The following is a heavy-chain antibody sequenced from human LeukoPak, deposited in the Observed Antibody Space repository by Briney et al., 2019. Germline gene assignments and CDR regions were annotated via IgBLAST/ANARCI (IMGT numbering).Heavy chain of an antibody. CDR3: ARGDGYYYDSSGSRD. V-gene: IGHV4-59*08. D-gene: IGHD3-22*01. CDR2: IYYSGST. J-gene: IGHJ1*01. Sequence: PSETLSLTCTVSGGSISSYYWSWIRQPPGKGLEWIGFIYYSGSTNYNPSLKSRVTISIDTSKSQFSLKLSSVTAADTAVYYCARGDGYYYDSSGSRDWGQGTLVTVSS. CDR1: GGSISSYY.